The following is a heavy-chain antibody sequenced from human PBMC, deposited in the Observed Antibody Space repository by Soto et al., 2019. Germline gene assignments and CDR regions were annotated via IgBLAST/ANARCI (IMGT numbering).Heavy chain of an antibody. CDR1: GGSISSSSYY. CDR2: IYYSGST. V-gene: IGHV4-39*01. Sequence: QLQLQESGPGLVKPSETLSLTCTVSGGSISSSSYYWGWIRQPPGKGLEWIGSIYYSGSTYYNPSLKSRVTISVDTSKNQFSLKLSSVTAADTAVYFCARHMYLAYWYFDLWGRGTLVIVSS. CDR3: ARHMYLAYWYFDL. D-gene: IGHD2-8*01. J-gene: IGHJ2*01.